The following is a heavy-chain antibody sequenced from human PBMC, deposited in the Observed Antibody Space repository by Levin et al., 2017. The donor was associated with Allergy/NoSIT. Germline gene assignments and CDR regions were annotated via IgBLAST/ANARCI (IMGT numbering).Heavy chain of an antibody. CDR1: GGTFSSYA. CDR2: IIPIFGTA. J-gene: IGHJ4*02. D-gene: IGHD3-3*01. V-gene: IGHV1-69*06. Sequence: SVKVSCKASGGTFSSYAISWVRQAPGQGLEWMGGIIPIFGTANYAQKFQGRVTITADKSTSTAYMELSSLRSEDTAVYYCASPRGDFWSGSLGSGSYQPFDYWGQGTLVTVSS. CDR3: ASPRGDFWSGSLGSGSYQPFDY.